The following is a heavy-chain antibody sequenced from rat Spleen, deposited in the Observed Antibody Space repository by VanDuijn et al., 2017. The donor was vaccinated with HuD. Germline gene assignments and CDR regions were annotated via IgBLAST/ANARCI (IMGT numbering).Heavy chain of an antibody. CDR2: ISSDGRRN. CDR1: GFTFSDYY. J-gene: IGHJ2*01. D-gene: IGHD1-10*01. V-gene: IGHV5-29*01. CDR3: VTYNNYGYYFDY. Sequence: EVQLVESDGGLVQPGRSLKLSCAASGFTFSDYYMAWVRQAPAKGLEWVATISSDGRRNYYRDSVKGRFTISRDNAKSSLYLQLDSLKSEDTATYYCVTYNNYGYYFDYWGQGVMVTVSS.